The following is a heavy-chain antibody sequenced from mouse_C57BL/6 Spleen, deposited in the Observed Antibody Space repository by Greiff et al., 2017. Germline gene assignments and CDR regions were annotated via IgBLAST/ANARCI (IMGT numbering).Heavy chain of an antibody. V-gene: IGHV1-54*01. CDR2: INPGSGGT. J-gene: IGHJ4*01. CDR3: ARSHGSSYSYAMDY. Sequence: QVQLQQSGAELVRPGTSVKVSCKASGYAFTNYLIEWVKQRPGQGLEWIGVINPGSGGTNYNEKFKGKATLTADKSSSPAYMQLSSLTSESSAVYFCARSHGSSYSYAMDYWGQGTSVTVSS. CDR1: GYAFTNYL. D-gene: IGHD1-1*01.